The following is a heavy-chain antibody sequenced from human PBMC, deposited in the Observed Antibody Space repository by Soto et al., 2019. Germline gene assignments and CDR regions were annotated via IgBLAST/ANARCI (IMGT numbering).Heavy chain of an antibody. J-gene: IGHJ6*03. CDR2: INPNSGST. Sequence: ASVKVSCKASGYTFTGYYMHWVRQAPGQGLEWMGWINPNSGSTNYAQKLQGRVTMTRNTSISTAYMELSSLRSEDTAVYYCARGGSVVPAASYYYYYMDVWGKGTTVTVSS. CDR1: GYTFTGYY. D-gene: IGHD2-2*01. V-gene: IGHV1-2*02. CDR3: ARGGSVVPAASYYYYYMDV.